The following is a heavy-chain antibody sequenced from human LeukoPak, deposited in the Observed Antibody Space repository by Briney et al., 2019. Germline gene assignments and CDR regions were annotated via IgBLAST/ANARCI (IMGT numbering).Heavy chain of an antibody. CDR1: GYTFTCYG. CDR2: ISAYNGNT. V-gene: IGHV1-18*01. Sequence: GASVKVSCKASGYTFTCYGITWVRQASGQGLEWMGWISAYNGNTNHAQKFQDRVTMTTDTSTSTAYMELRSLRSDDAAVYYCAREGDYSSGWDRADYWGQGTLVTVSS. CDR3: AREGDYSSGWDRADY. D-gene: IGHD6-19*01. J-gene: IGHJ4*02.